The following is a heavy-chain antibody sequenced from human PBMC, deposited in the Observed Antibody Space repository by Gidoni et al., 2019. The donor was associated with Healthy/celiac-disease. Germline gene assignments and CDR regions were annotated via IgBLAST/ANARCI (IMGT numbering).Heavy chain of an antibody. CDR1: GFTFGDYD. D-gene: IGHD3-3*01. V-gene: IGHV3-49*03. CDR2: IRSKAYGGTT. CDR3: TRGGYDFWSGYLLPWYYGMDV. Sequence: EVQLVESGGGLVQPGRSLSLSCTASGFTFGDYDMSWFRQAPGKGLEWVGFIRSKAYGGTTEYAASVKGRFTISRDDSKSIAYLQMNSLKTEDTAVYYCTRGGYDFWSGYLLPWYYGMDVWGQGTTVTVSS. J-gene: IGHJ6*02.